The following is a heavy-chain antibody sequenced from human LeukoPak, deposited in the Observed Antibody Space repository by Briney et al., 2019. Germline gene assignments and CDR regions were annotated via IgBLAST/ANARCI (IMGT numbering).Heavy chain of an antibody. Sequence: ASVKVSCKVSGKTLSDLSIHWLRQPPGKGLEWLGGSDPEDGERIYAQMFQGRVTMTEDTSIDTAYMELSSLRSEDTAVYYCVTGFTTMAVDYFDHWGQGTLVTVSP. CDR1: GKTLSDLS. J-gene: IGHJ4*02. CDR3: VTGFTTMAVDYFDH. CDR2: SDPEDGER. D-gene: IGHD5-18*01. V-gene: IGHV1-24*01.